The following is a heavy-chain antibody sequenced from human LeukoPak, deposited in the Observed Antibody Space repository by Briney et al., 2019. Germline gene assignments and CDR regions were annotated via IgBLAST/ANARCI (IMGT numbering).Heavy chain of an antibody. V-gene: IGHV3-23*01. CDR3: ANYRKPQGLDY. Sequence: GGSLRLSCAVSRFAFSTYAMTWVRQAPGQGLEYVSTISSNGADTYYADSVKGRFTISRDNSKNTLYLPMTSLRVEDTAVYYCANYRKPQGLDYWGQGTLVTVSS. J-gene: IGHJ4*02. D-gene: IGHD1-14*01. CDR2: ISSNGADT. CDR1: RFAFSTYA.